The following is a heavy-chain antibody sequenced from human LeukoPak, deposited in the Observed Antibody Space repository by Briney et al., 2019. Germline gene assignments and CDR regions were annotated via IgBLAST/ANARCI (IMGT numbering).Heavy chain of an antibody. CDR2: ISYDGSNK. V-gene: IGHV3-30-3*01. Sequence: GRSPRLSCAASGYTFSSYAMHWVRQAPGKGLEWVAVISYDGSNKYYADSVKGRFTISRDNSKNTLYLQMNSLRSDDTAVYYCARSERAEGDYWGQGTLVTVSS. CDR3: ARSERAEGDY. CDR1: GYTFSSYA. J-gene: IGHJ4*02.